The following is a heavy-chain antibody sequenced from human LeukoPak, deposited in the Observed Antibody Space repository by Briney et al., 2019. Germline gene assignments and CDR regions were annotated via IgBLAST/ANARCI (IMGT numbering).Heavy chain of an antibody. V-gene: IGHV3-30*03. J-gene: IGHJ4*02. Sequence: GGSLRLSCAASGFTFSSYGMHWVRQAPGKGLEWVAVISYDGSNKYYADSVKGRFTISRDNSKNTLYLQVSSLRAEDTAVYYCARDNRGGVAVAWYFDYWGQGTLVTVSS. CDR2: ISYDGSNK. CDR3: ARDNRGGVAVAWYFDY. CDR1: GFTFSSYG. D-gene: IGHD6-19*01.